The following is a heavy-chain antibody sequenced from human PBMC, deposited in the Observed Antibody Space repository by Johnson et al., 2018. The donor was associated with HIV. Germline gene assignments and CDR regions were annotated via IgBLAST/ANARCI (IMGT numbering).Heavy chain of an antibody. V-gene: IGHV3-30*04. D-gene: IGHD1-1*01. Sequence: QVQLVESGGGVVQPGRSLRLSCAASGFTFSSYAMHWVRQAPGKGLEWVVIISYAGSDKDYADSVKGRFTISRDSSKNTLYLQMNSLKTEDTAVYYCTTDRYAFDIWGQGTLVTVSS. CDR3: TTDRYAFDI. CDR2: ISYAGSDK. CDR1: GFTFSSYA. J-gene: IGHJ3*02.